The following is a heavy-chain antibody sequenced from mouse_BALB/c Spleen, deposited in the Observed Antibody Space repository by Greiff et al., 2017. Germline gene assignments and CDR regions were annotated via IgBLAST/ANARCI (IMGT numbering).Heavy chain of an antibody. CDR3: ARSDYYGSSYYFDY. J-gene: IGHJ2*01. CDR1: GFTFSSFG. V-gene: IGHV5-17*02. CDR2: ISSGSSTI. Sequence: EVHLVESGGGLVQPGGSRKLSCAASGFTFSSFGMHWVRQAPEKGLEWVAYISSGSSTIYYADTVKGRFTISRDNPKNTLFLQMTSLRSEDTAMYYCARSDYYGSSYYFDYWGQGTTLTVSS. D-gene: IGHD1-1*01.